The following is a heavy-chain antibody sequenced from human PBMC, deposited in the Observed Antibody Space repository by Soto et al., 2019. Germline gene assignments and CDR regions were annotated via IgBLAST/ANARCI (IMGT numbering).Heavy chain of an antibody. CDR1: GFTFSDYY. D-gene: IGHD6-13*01. J-gene: IGHJ4*02. CDR2: ISSSSSYT. V-gene: IGHV3-11*05. Sequence: QVQLVESGGGLVKPGGSLRLSCAASGFTFSDYYMSWIRQAPGKGLEWVSYISSSSSYTNYADSVKGRFTISRDNAKKSLYVQMNSLRAEDTAVYYCARRRHSSSWSDFDYWGQGTLVTVSS. CDR3: ARRRHSSSWSDFDY.